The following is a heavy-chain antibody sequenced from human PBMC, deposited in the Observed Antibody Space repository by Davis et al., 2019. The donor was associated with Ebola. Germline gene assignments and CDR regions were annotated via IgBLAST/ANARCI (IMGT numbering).Heavy chain of an antibody. CDR2: IRYDGSNK. CDR3: AKDPGGTFDY. J-gene: IGHJ4*02. V-gene: IGHV3-30*02. Sequence: GESLKISCAASGFTFSSQAIHWVRQAPGKGLEWVAFIRYDGSNKNYADSVKGRFTISRDNSKNTLYLQMNSLRAEDTAVYYCAKDPGGTFDYWGQGTLVTVSS. CDR1: GFTFSSQA.